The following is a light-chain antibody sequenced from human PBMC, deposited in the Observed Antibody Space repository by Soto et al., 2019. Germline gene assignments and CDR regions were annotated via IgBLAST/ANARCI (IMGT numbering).Light chain of an antibody. CDR3: NSYTTSSTLV. Sequence: QSALTQPASVSGSPGQSITISCTGTSSDVGVYNYVSWYQQHPGKAPKLMIYEVSNRPSGVSNRFSGSKSGNTASLTISGLLAEDEADYYCNSYTTSSTLVFGGGTKLTVL. J-gene: IGLJ3*02. V-gene: IGLV2-14*01. CDR2: EVS. CDR1: SSDVGVYNY.